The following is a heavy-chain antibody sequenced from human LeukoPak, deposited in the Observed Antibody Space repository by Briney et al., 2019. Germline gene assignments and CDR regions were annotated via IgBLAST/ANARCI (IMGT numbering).Heavy chain of an antibody. Sequence: GGSLRLSCAASGFTFSSYTMHWVRQAPGKGLEYVSAISSNGGRTYYANSVKGRFTISRDNSKNTLFLQMGSLRAEDMAVYYCARDLYSGYDYEYYCYYYGMDVWGQGTTVTVSS. CDR3: ARDLYSGYDYEYYCYYYGMDV. CDR1: GFTFSSYT. CDR2: ISSNGGRT. V-gene: IGHV3-64*01. D-gene: IGHD5-12*01. J-gene: IGHJ6*02.